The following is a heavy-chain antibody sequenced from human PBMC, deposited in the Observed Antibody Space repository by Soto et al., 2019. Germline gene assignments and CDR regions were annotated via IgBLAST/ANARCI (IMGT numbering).Heavy chain of an antibody. Sequence: QVQLQESGPGLVKPSETLSLTCTVSGGSISSYYWSGIRQPPGKGLEWIGYIYYSGSTNYNPSLKSRVTISVDTAKNQFSLKLSSVTAADTAVYYCARVWGGAFDIWGQGTMVTVSS. V-gene: IGHV4-59*01. CDR2: IYYSGST. CDR1: GGSISSYY. J-gene: IGHJ3*02. CDR3: ARVWGGAFDI. D-gene: IGHD1-26*01.